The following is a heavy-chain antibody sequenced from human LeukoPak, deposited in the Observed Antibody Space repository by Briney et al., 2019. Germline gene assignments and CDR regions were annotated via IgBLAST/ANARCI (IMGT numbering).Heavy chain of an antibody. CDR3: ARGPSFYGRTLGFDY. CDR1: GGSFSGYY. Sequence: PSETLSLTRAVYGGSFSGYYWSWIRQPPGKGLEWIGEINHSGSTNYNPSLKSRVTISVDTSKNQFSLKLSSVTAADTAVYYCARGPSFYGRTLGFDYWGQGTLVTVSS. J-gene: IGHJ4*02. D-gene: IGHD2/OR15-2a*01. CDR2: INHSGST. V-gene: IGHV4-34*01.